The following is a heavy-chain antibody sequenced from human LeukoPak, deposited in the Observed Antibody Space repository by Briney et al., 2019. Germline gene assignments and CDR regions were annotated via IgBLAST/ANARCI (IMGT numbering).Heavy chain of an antibody. Sequence: GGSLRLSCVASGLTFSSHGFHWVRQAPGKGLEWVAVIWYDGSKTYYADSVKGRFTISRDDPKNTLYLQMNSLRAEDTAVYFCARDYSYGTLDYWGQGTLVTVSP. CDR2: IWYDGSKT. J-gene: IGHJ4*02. V-gene: IGHV3-33*01. CDR1: GLTFSSHG. CDR3: ARDYSYGTLDY. D-gene: IGHD3-16*02.